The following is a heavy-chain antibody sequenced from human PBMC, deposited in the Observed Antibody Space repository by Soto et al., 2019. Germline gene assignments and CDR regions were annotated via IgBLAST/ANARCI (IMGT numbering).Heavy chain of an antibody. J-gene: IGHJ4*02. D-gene: IGHD2-8*01. Sequence: EVQLVESGGGFVQPGGSLRLSCAASGFTFSSYWMHWVRQAPGAGPVWVSRISSDGSSIYYADSVKGRFTVSRDNAKNTLYLQMSSLRADDTAVYYCGRSIECYSYFEHWGQGILVTVSS. CDR3: GRSIECYSYFEH. CDR1: GFTFSSYW. CDR2: ISSDGSSI. V-gene: IGHV3-74*01.